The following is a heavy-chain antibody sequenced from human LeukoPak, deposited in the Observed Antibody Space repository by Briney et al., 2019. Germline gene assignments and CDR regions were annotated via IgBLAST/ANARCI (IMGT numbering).Heavy chain of an antibody. CDR2: ISYDGSNK. CDR1: GFTFSNYG. J-gene: IGHJ4*02. V-gene: IGHV3-30*18. Sequence: PGGSLRLSCAASGFTFSNYGMHWVRQAPGKGLEWVAIISYDGSNKYYADSVKGRFTISRDNSKNTLYLQMNSLRAEDTAVYYCAKVRGTKRIAAAGHFDYWGQGTLVTVSS. CDR3: AKVRGTKRIAAAGHFDY. D-gene: IGHD6-13*01.